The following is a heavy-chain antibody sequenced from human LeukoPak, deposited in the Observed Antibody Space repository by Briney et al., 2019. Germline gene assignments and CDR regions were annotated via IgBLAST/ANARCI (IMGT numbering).Heavy chain of an antibody. J-gene: IGHJ4*02. Sequence: GGSLRLSCAASGFTFSNCWMSWVRQAPGKGLEWVANIKQDGSDKYYVDSVKGRFTISRDNSKNMLYLQMNSLRAEDTAVYYCARDAQTLLWFGELLGWGQGTLVTVSS. CDR1: GFTFSNCW. V-gene: IGHV3-7*01. CDR2: IKQDGSDK. D-gene: IGHD3-10*01. CDR3: ARDAQTLLWFGELLG.